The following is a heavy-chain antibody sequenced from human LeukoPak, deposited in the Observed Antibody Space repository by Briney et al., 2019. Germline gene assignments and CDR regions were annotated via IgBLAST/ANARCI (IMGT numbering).Heavy chain of an antibody. CDR2: ISYDGSYK. J-gene: IGHJ4*02. Sequence: GGSLRLSCAASGLTFSSYGMHWVGQAPGKRPEWMAFISYDGSYKYYAHSVKGRFTISRDNSKNTLYLQMNSLRIDDTAVYYCAKQRDYGDFSFDYWGQGTLVTVSS. CDR3: AKQRDYGDFSFDY. D-gene: IGHD4-17*01. CDR1: GLTFSSYG. V-gene: IGHV3-30*18.